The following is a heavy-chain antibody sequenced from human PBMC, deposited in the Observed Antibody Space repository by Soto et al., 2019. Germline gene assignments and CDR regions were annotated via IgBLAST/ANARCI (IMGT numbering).Heavy chain of an antibody. CDR2: ISAYNGNT. J-gene: IGHJ4*02. V-gene: IGHV1-18*01. D-gene: IGHD3-16*01. CDR1: GYTFTNFG. CDR3: ARGGTPIEY. Sequence: QVQLVQSGAEVKKPGASVKVSCKASGYTFTNFGISWVRQAPGQGLEWMGWISAYNGNTNYAQNFQGRVTMTTATSPRTAYVALRSLRSDETAVYCCARGGTPIEYWGQGTLVTVSS.